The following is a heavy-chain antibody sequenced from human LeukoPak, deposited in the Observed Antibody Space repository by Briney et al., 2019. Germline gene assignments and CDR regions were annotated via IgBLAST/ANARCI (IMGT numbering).Heavy chain of an antibody. CDR3: ARDSPDYDILTGPLDY. D-gene: IGHD3-9*01. CDR1: GYTFTSYG. Sequence: ASVKVSCKASGYTFTSYGISWVRQAPGQGLEWMGWISAYNGNTNYAQKLQGRVTMTTDTSTSTAYMELRSLRSDDTAVYYCARDSPDYDILTGPLDYWGQGTLVTVSS. V-gene: IGHV1-18*01. J-gene: IGHJ4*02. CDR2: ISAYNGNT.